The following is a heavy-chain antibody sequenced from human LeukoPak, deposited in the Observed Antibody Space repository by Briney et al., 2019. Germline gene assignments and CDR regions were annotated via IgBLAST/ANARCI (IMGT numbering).Heavy chain of an antibody. V-gene: IGHV4-59*08. D-gene: IGHD6-19*01. CDR3: ARWDDSAWGFGN. CDR2: ISHSGTT. J-gene: IGHJ4*02. Sequence: SETLSLTCIVSGGSISSYSWNWIRQSPGKGLEWVGYISHSGTTSYNSSLKSRVTISVDTSKNQLSLKLTSVTAADTAVYYCARWDDSAWGFGNWGPGTLVTVSS. CDR1: GGSISSYS.